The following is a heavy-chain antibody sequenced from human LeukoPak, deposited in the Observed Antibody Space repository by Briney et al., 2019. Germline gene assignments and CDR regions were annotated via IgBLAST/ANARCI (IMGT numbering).Heavy chain of an antibody. V-gene: IGHV1-69*05. CDR3: ARGFGELSFDY. Sequence: GASVKVSCKASGGTFSSYAISWVRQAPGQGLEWMGRIIPIFGTANYAQKFQGRVTITTDESTSTAYMELSSLRSEDTAVYYCARGFGELSFDYWGQGTLVTVSS. CDR1: GGTFSSYA. D-gene: IGHD3-10*01. J-gene: IGHJ4*02. CDR2: IIPIFGTA.